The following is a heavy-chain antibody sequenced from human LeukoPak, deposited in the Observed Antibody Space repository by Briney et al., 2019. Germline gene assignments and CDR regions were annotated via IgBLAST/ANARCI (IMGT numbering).Heavy chain of an antibody. J-gene: IGHJ4*02. Sequence: SETLSLTCAVYGASFSDYYWSWIRQPPGKGLEWIGEINEIGGTNYSPSLKSRVTISLDTSKNQFSLTLNSVTAADTAVYYCARHLAVAASSFDYWGQGTLVTVSS. CDR3: ARHLAVAASSFDY. CDR1: GASFSDYY. D-gene: IGHD6-19*01. V-gene: IGHV4-34*01. CDR2: INEIGGT.